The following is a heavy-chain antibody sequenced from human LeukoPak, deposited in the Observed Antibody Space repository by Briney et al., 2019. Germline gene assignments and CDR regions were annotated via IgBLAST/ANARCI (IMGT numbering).Heavy chain of an antibody. V-gene: IGHV3-33*06. Sequence: PGRSLRLSCAASGFTFSHYGMHWVRQAPGKGLEGVAVIWNDGTNRYYGDSVKGRFTISRDDSKNTVYLQMNGLRAGDTAVYYCAKDAQRGFDYSNSLEYWGQGTLVTVSS. D-gene: IGHD4-11*01. CDR3: AKDAQRGFDYSNSLEY. J-gene: IGHJ4*02. CDR2: IWNDGTNR. CDR1: GFTFSHYG.